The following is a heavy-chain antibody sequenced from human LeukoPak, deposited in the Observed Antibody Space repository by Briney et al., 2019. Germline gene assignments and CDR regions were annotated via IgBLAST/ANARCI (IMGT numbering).Heavy chain of an antibody. CDR3: ARVEYYPSSVYSGTVDY. Sequence: PSETLSLTCTVSGGSVSSSTYYWGWIRQPPGKGVEWIGRICYCGITYYNPSLKSQVTISVDTSKNQFSLSLSSVTAADTAVYYCARVEYYPSSVYSGTVDYWGQGTLVTVSS. J-gene: IGHJ4*02. V-gene: IGHV4-39*07. CDR2: ICYCGIT. D-gene: IGHD3-22*01. CDR1: GGSVSSSTYY.